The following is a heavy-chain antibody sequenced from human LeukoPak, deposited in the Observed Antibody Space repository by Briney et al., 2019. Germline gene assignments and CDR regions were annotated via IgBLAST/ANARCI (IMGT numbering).Heavy chain of an antibody. CDR3: ARGSVATGYFDY. CDR2: ISYDGSNK. D-gene: IGHD5-12*01. CDR1: GFTFSSYA. Sequence: PGGSLRLSCAASGFTFSSYAMHWVRQAPGKGLEWVAVISYDGSNKYYADSVKGRFTISRDNSKNTLYLQMNSLRAEDTAVYYCARGSVATGYFDYWGQGTLVTVSS. J-gene: IGHJ4*02. V-gene: IGHV3-30*14.